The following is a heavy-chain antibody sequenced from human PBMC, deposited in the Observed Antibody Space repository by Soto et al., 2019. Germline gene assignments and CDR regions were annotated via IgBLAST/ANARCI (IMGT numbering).Heavy chain of an antibody. CDR2: ISTSGSTT. CDR1: GFTFTDYY. J-gene: IGHJ4*02. Sequence: GGSLRLSCATSGFTFTDYYMTWIRQAPGKGLEWLSSISTSGSTTFYADSVKGRFTISRDTAKNSLYLQMNSLRPEDTALYFCAAFGFRPICSDSWGQGTLVTVSS. V-gene: IGHV3-11*01. CDR3: AAFGFRPICSDS. D-gene: IGHD3-16*01.